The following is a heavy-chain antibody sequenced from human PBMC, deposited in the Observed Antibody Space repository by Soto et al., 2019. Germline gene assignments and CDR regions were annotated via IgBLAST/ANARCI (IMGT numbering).Heavy chain of an antibody. CDR1: GFTFSDYG. D-gene: IGHD1-1*01. Sequence: EVQLLESGGGLVQPGGSLRLSCAASGFTFSDYGMSWVRQAPGKGLEWVSTISGSGDTTYYADSVKGRFTISRDNSKNTLYLQMNSLRAEDTAVYYCAKPAWGVERYGFYFWGQGTLVTVSS. J-gene: IGHJ4*02. CDR3: AKPAWGVERYGFYF. CDR2: ISGSGDTT. V-gene: IGHV3-23*01.